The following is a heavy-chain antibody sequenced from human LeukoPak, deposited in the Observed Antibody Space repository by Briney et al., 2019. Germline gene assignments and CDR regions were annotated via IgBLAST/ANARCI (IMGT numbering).Heavy chain of an antibody. CDR1: GYTFTSYD. CDR2: MNPNSGNT. V-gene: IGHV1-8*01. Sequence: GASVKVSCKASGYTFTSYDINWVRQATGQGLEWMGWMNPNSGNTGYAQKFQGRVTMTRNTSISTAYMELSSLRSEDTAVYYCARGYYYGSGSYYHAFDIWGQGTMVTVSS. D-gene: IGHD3-10*01. J-gene: IGHJ3*02. CDR3: ARGYYYGSGSYYHAFDI.